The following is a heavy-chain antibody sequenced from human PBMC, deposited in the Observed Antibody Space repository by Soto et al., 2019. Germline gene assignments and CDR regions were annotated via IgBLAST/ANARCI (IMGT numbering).Heavy chain of an antibody. V-gene: IGHV3-7*03. CDR3: TTSELRLRYGMDV. Sequence: GGSLRLSCAASGFTCSSYWMSWVRQAPGKGLEWVANIKQDGREKYYVDSVKGRFTISRDNAKNSLYLQMNSLKTEDTAVYYCTTSELRLRYGMDVWGQGTTVTVS. J-gene: IGHJ6*02. CDR2: IKQDGREK. CDR1: GFTCSSYW. D-gene: IGHD6-25*01.